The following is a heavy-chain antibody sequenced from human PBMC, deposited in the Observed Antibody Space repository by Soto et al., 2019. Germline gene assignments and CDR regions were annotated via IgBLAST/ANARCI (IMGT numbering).Heavy chain of an antibody. CDR3: AKSFSSGYIFDY. CDR2: ISYDGSNK. V-gene: IGHV3-30-3*02. CDR1: GFTFSSYA. D-gene: IGHD3-22*01. Sequence: VGSLRLSCAASGFTFSSYAMHWVRQAPGKGLEWVAVISYDGSNKYYADSVKGRFTISRDNSKNTLYLQMNSLRAEDTAVYYCAKSFSSGYIFDYWGQGTLVTVSS. J-gene: IGHJ4*02.